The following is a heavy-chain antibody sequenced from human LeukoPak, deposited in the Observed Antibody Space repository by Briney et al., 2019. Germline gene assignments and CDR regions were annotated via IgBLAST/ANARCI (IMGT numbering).Heavy chain of an antibody. Sequence: ASVKVSCKASGYTFTSYGISWVRQAPGQGLEWMGWMNPNSGNTGYAQKFQGRVTITRNTSISTAYMELSSLRSEDTAVYYCARMAGATGYFDYWGQGTLVTVSS. CDR3: ARMAGATGYFDY. CDR2: MNPNSGNT. V-gene: IGHV1-8*03. CDR1: GYTFTSYG. D-gene: IGHD1-26*01. J-gene: IGHJ4*02.